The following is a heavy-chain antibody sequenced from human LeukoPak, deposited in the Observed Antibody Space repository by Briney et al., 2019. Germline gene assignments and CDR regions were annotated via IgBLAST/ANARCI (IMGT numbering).Heavy chain of an antibody. CDR1: GFTFSDYA. J-gene: IGHJ6*04. CDR3: AKDPLESGFYYYYGMDV. Sequence: GGSLRLSCAASGFTFSDYAMSWVRQAPGKGLEWVAVISYDGSNKYYADSVKGRFTISRDNSKNTLYLQMNSLRAEDTAVYYCAKDPLESGFYYYYGMDVWGKGTTVTVSS. CDR2: ISYDGSNK. D-gene: IGHD5-12*01. V-gene: IGHV3-30*18.